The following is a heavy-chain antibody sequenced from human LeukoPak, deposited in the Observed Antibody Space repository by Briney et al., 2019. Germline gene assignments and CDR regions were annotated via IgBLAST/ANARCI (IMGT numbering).Heavy chain of an antibody. CDR2: INPSGGST. V-gene: IGHV1-46*01. CDR1: GYTFTSYD. CDR3: ARGVARAAAGTWYYYYYMDV. J-gene: IGHJ6*03. Sequence: VASVKVSCKASGYTFTSYDINWVRQATGQGLEWMGIINPSGGSTSYAQKFQGRVTMTRDTSTSTVYMELSSLRSEDAAVYYCARGVARAAAGTWYYYYYMDVWGKGTTVTVSS. D-gene: IGHD6-13*01.